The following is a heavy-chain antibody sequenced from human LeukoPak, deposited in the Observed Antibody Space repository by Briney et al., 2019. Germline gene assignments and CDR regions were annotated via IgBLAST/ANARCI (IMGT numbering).Heavy chain of an antibody. V-gene: IGHV4-59*12. J-gene: IGHJ4*02. CDR2: IYYSGST. CDR1: GGSISSYY. Sequence: SETLSLTCTVSGGSISSYYWSWIRQPPGKGLEWIGYIYYSGSTNYNPSLKSRVTMSVDTSKNQFSLKLSSVTAADTAVYYCARGGLYSGYDYDFDYWGQGTLVTVSS. D-gene: IGHD5-12*01. CDR3: ARGGLYSGYDYDFDY.